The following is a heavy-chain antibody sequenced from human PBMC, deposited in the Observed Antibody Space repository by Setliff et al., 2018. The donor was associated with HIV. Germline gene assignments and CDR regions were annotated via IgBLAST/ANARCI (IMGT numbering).Heavy chain of an antibody. CDR2: ISAYNGNT. V-gene: IGHV1-18*04. CDR1: GYTFTSYY. D-gene: IGHD5-18*01. Sequence: ASVKVSCKASGYTFTSYYMHWVRQAPGQGLEWMGWISAYNGNTNYAQKFQGRVTMTRDTSTNTAYMEMRSLRPDDTAVYYCAKDKTEGAMGHWGQGTLVTVSS. CDR3: AKDKTEGAMGH. J-gene: IGHJ4*02.